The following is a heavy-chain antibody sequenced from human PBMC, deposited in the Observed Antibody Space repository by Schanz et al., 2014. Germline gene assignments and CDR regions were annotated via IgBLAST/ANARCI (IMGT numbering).Heavy chain of an antibody. D-gene: IGHD2-2*01. Sequence: PGGSLRVSCAASGFTLSDHYMAWVRQAPGKGLEWVGRTRNKANSYITEYAASVRGRFTISRDDSKNSLYLQMNSLKTEDTAVYYCARDLGFCTSTTCYYYYYAMDVWGQGTTVTVSS. J-gene: IGHJ6*02. CDR3: ARDLGFCTSTTCYYYYYAMDV. V-gene: IGHV3-72*01. CDR2: TRNKANSYIT. CDR1: GFTLSDHY.